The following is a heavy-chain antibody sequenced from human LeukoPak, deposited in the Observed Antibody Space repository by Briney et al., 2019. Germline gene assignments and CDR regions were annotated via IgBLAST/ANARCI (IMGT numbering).Heavy chain of an antibody. V-gene: IGHV4-34*01. D-gene: IGHD1-26*01. J-gene: IGHJ4*02. Sequence: SETLSLTCAVYGGSFSGYYWSWIRQPPGKGLEWIGEINHSGSTNYNPSLKSRVTISVDMSKNQFSLKLSSVTAADTAVYYCARVTVGALDYWGQGTLVTVSS. CDR2: INHSGST. CDR1: GGSFSGYY. CDR3: ARVTVGALDY.